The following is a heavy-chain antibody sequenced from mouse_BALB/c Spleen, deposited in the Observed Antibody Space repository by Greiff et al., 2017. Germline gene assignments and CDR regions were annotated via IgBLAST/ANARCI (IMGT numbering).Heavy chain of an antibody. J-gene: IGHJ2*01. CDR2: ISSGGSYT. CDR1: GFTFSSYG. CDR3: ARQRKYGNYPDY. V-gene: IGHV5-6*01. Sequence: EVQGVESGGGLVQPGGSLKLSCAASGFTFSSYGMSWVRQTPDKRLEWVATISSGGSYTYYPDSVKGRFTISRDNAKNTLYLQMSSLKSEDTAMYYCARQRKYGNYPDYWGQGTTLTVSS. D-gene: IGHD2-10*02.